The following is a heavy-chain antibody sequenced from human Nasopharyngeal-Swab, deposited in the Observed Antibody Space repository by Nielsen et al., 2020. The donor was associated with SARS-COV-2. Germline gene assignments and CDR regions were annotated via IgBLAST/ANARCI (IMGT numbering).Heavy chain of an antibody. CDR3: ARVVTGWFDP. V-gene: IGHV4-59*12. D-gene: IGHD3-16*02. J-gene: IGHJ5*02. Sequence: SETLSLTCTVSGGSISSYYWSWIRQPPGKGLEWIGYIYCSGSTNYNPSLKSRVTISVDKSKNQFSLKLSSVTAADTAVYYCARVVTGWFDPWGQGTLVTVSS. CDR1: GGSISSYY. CDR2: IYCSGST.